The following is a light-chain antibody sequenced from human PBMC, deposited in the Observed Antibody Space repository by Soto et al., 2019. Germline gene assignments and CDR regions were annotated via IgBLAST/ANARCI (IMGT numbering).Light chain of an antibody. J-gene: IGLJ3*02. CDR2: GDT. CDR1: SSNIGASRD. Sequence: QSVLTQPPSVSGAPGQRVTISCTGSSSNIGASRDVNWYQQLPGRVPKLLIHGDTNRPSGVPDRFSGFQSGTSASLDISGLQAEDEGEYYCQSYDSSLSAVVFGGGTQLTVL. CDR3: QSYDSSLSAVV. V-gene: IGLV1-40*01.